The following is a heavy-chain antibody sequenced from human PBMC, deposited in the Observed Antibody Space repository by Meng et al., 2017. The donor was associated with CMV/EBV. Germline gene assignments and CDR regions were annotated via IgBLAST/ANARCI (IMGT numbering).Heavy chain of an antibody. D-gene: IGHD6-6*01. CDR1: GFTFSDYY. J-gene: IGHJ6*02. V-gene: IGHV3-11*01. Sequence: GESLKISCAASGFTFSDYYMSWIRQAPGKGLEWVSYISSSGSTIYYADSVKGRFTISRDNAKNSLYLQMNSLRAEDTAVYYCARDKSEYYYYYGMDAWGQGTTVTVSS. CDR2: ISSSGSTI. CDR3: ARDKSEYYYYYGMDA.